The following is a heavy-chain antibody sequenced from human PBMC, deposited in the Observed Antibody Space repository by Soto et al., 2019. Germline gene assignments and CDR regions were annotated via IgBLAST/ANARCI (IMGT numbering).Heavy chain of an antibody. V-gene: IGHV4-30-4*01. CDR2: IYYSGST. CDR3: ARGSMNWFDP. CDR1: GGSISSGDYY. J-gene: IGHJ5*02. Sequence: NPSETLSLTCTVSGGSISSGDYYWSWIRQPPGKGLEWIGYIYYSGSTYYNPSLKSRVAISVDTSKNQFSLKLSSVTAAGTAVYYCARGSMNWFDPWGQGTLVTVSS.